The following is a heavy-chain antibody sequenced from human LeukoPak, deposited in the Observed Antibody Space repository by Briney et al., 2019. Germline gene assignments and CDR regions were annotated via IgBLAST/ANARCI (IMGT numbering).Heavy chain of an antibody. CDR2: ISSSSSYI. J-gene: IGHJ4*02. CDR3: ARAQNYDYVWGSYRYKIFYFDY. Sequence: PGGSLRLSCAASGFTFSSYSMTWVRQAPGKGLEWVSSISSSSSYIYYADSVKGRFTISRDNAKNSLYLQMNSLRAEDTAVYYCARAQNYDYVWGSYRYKIFYFDYWGQGTLVTVSS. D-gene: IGHD3-16*02. V-gene: IGHV3-21*01. CDR1: GFTFSSYS.